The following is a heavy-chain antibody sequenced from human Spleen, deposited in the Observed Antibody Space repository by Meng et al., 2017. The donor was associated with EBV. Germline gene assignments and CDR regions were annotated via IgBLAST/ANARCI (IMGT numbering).Heavy chain of an antibody. Sequence: VRLRGSGPGLVKPSQTLSLTCAVSGGSITSVGSFWSWIRQSPGKGLEWIGYINYVGSTYYNPSLESRVTISVDTSKNQFSLKLSSVTATDTAVYYCARGGGSGSYDFDYWGQGTLVTVSS. CDR3: ARGGGSGSYDFDY. CDR2: INYVGST. CDR1: GGSITSVGSF. J-gene: IGHJ4*02. V-gene: IGHV4-30-4*01. D-gene: IGHD3-10*01.